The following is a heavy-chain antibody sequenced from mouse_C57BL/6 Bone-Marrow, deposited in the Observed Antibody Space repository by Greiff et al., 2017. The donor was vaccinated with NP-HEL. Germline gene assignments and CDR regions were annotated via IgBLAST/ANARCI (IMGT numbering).Heavy chain of an antibody. CDR2: INPSSGYT. D-gene: IGHD1-1*01. CDR1: GYTFTSYT. Sequence: QVHVKQSGAELARPGASVKMSCKASGYTFTSYTMHWVKQRPGQGLEWIGYINPSSGYTKYNQKFKDKATLTADKSSSTAYMQLSSLTSEDSAVYYCARRDYYGSSYDWYFDVWGTGTTVTVSS. V-gene: IGHV1-4*01. J-gene: IGHJ1*03. CDR3: ARRDYYGSSYDWYFDV.